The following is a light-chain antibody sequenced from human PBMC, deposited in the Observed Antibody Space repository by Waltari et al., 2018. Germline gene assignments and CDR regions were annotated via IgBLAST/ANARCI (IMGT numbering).Light chain of an antibody. CDR1: QSVSSY. J-gene: IGKJ4*01. CDR3: QQRSSWPLT. V-gene: IGKV3-11*01. CDR2: DAS. Sequence: DILLTQSPATLSLSPGERATLSCRASQSVSSYLAWYQQKPGQAPRLLLYDASTRAGGVPARFSGSGSGTDFTLTISSLEPEDFAVYYCQQRSSWPLTFGGGTKVEIK.